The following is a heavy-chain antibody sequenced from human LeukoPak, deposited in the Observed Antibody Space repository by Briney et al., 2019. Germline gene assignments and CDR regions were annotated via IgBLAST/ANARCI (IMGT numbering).Heavy chain of an antibody. V-gene: IGHV4-39*07. CDR1: GGSISSSSYY. CDR3: ARDRTMIAAAGTRVFDY. CDR2: IYYSGST. J-gene: IGHJ4*02. Sequence: SETLSLACTVSGGSISSSSYYWGWIRQPPGKGLEWIGSIYYSGSTYYNPSLKSRVTISVDTSKNQFSLKLSSVTAADTAVYYCARDRTMIAAAGTRVFDYWGQGTLVTVSS. D-gene: IGHD6-13*01.